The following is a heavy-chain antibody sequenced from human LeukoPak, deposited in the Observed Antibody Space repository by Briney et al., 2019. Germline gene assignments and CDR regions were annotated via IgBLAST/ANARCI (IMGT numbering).Heavy chain of an antibody. CDR1: GGTFSSYA. J-gene: IGHJ4*02. D-gene: IGHD6-19*01. CDR2: IIPILGIA. CDR3: AKDVSSDWPSAGFDY. Sequence: SVKVSCKASGGTFSSYAISWVRQAPGQGLEWMGRIIPILGIANYAQKFQGRVTITTDESTSTAYMELSSLRAEDTAVYYCAKDVSSDWPSAGFDYWGQGTLVTVSS. V-gene: IGHV1-69*04.